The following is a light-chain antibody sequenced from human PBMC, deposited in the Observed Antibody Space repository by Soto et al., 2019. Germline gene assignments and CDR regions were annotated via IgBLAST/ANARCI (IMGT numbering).Light chain of an antibody. CDR3: CSYAGGPHV. CDR2: DVD. CDR1: STDVGGYNY. Sequence: QSVLTQPRSVSGSPGQSVAISCTGTSTDVGGYNYVSWFQHHPGQAPKVMIYDVDKRPSGVPDRFSGSKSGNTASLTISGLQAEDEADYYCCSYAGGPHVFGGGTKVTVL. V-gene: IGLV2-11*01. J-gene: IGLJ1*01.